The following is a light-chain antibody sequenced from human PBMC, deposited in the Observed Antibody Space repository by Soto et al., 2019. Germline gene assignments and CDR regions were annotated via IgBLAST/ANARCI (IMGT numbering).Light chain of an antibody. CDR3: AAWDDSLV. CDR2: RNN. J-gene: IGLJ2*01. V-gene: IGLV1-47*01. Sequence: QSALTQPPSASGTPGQRVSISCSGSSSNIGTNYVYWYQQLPGMAPNLLIYRNNQRPSGVPDRFSGSKSGTSASLTISGLRSEDEGVYYCAAWDDSLVFGGGTKVTVL. CDR1: SSNIGTNY.